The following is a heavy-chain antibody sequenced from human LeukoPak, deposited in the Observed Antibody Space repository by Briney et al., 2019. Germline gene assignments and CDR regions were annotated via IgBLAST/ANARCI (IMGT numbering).Heavy chain of an antibody. CDR1: GYTFTGYY. CDR3: ARVSGSYLKSQH. V-gene: IGHV1-2*06. Sequence: ASVKVSCKASGYTFTGYYMHWVRQAPGQGLEWMGRINPNSGGTNYAQKFQGRVTMTRDTSISTAYMELSRLRSDDTAVYYCARVSGSYLKSQHWGQGTLVTVSS. CDR2: INPNSGGT. J-gene: IGHJ1*01. D-gene: IGHD1-26*01.